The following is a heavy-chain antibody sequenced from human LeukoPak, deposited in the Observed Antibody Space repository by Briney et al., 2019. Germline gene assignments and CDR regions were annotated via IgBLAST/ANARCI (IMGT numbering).Heavy chain of an antibody. CDR1: GGSFSGYY. CDR3: ATTYGDYRYNWFDP. J-gene: IGHJ5*02. Sequence: SETLSLTCAVYGGSFSGYYWSWIRQPPGKGLEWIGEINHSGSTNYNPSLKSRVTISVDTSKNQFSLKLSSVTAADTAVYYYATTYGDYRYNWFDPWGQGTLVTVSS. CDR2: INHSGST. D-gene: IGHD4-17*01. V-gene: IGHV4-34*01.